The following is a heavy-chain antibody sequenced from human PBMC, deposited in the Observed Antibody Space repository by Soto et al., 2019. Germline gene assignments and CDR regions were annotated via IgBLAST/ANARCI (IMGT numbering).Heavy chain of an antibody. V-gene: IGHV1-46*01. D-gene: IGHD2-15*01. Sequence: QVQLVQSGAEVKKPGASVKVSCKASGYSFTSYYIHWVRQAPGQGLEWMGIINPSSSTTYAQKFQGRVTMTRDKSTSTVYMELSSLRSEDTAVYYCARVGWSGGSCYAVDSWGQGTLVTVSS. CDR1: GYSFTSYY. CDR3: ARVGWSGGSCYAVDS. CDR2: INPSSST. J-gene: IGHJ4*02.